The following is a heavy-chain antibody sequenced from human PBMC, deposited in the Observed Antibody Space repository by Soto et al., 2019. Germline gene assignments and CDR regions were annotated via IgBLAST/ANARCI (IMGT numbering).Heavy chain of an antibody. J-gene: IGHJ5*02. CDR2: IIPIIGII. V-gene: IGHV1-69*04. D-gene: IGHD3-10*01. CDR1: GGTFSTYT. Sequence: GASVKVSCKDSGGTFSTYTITWVRQAPGQGLEWMGRIIPIIGIINYAQKFQGRVTITADKFTGTAYMELTRLRSDDTAVYYCAGDPDSHYNDSHASSFPWGQGTLVTVSS. CDR3: AGDPDSHYNDSHASSFP.